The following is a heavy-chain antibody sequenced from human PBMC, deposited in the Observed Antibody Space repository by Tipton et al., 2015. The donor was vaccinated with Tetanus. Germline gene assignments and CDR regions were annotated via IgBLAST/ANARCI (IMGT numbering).Heavy chain of an antibody. J-gene: IGHJ4*02. V-gene: IGHV4-59*01. CDR1: GGSISSYY. Sequence: TLSLTCTVSGGSISSYYWSWIRQPPGKGLEWIGYIYYSGSTNYNPSLKSRVTISVDTSKNQFSLKLSSVTAADPAVYYCARGVAVAALYCFDYWGQGPLVPVSS. D-gene: IGHD6-19*01. CDR2: IYYSGST. CDR3: ARGVAVAALYCFDY.